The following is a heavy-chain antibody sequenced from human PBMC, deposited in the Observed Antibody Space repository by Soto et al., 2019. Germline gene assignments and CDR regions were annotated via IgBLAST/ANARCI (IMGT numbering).Heavy chain of an antibody. CDR2: IYYSGST. CDR3: ARGWVVVTGGYPLQGYNWFDP. V-gene: IGHV4-31*03. CDR1: GGSISSGGYY. D-gene: IGHD2-21*02. J-gene: IGHJ5*02. Sequence: SETLSLTCTVSGGSISSGGYYWIWIRHHPGKGLEWIGYIYYSGSTYYNPSLKSRVTISVDTSKNQFSLKLSSVTAADTAVYYCARGWVVVTGGYPLQGYNWFDPWGQGTLVTVSS.